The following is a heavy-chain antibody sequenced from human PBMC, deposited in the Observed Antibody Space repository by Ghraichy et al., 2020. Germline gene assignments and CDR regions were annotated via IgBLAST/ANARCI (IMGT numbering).Heavy chain of an antibody. D-gene: IGHD6-19*01. CDR3: ARVKPSSNYYGLDV. Sequence: SETLSLTCTVSGGSISSYYWSWIRQPAGKGLEWIGRIYTSGSTHYSPSLKSRVTMSVDTSKNLFSLKLSSVTAADTAVYYCARVKPSSNYYGLDVWGQGTTVTVSS. V-gene: IGHV4-4*07. CDR1: GGSISSYY. CDR2: IYTSGST. J-gene: IGHJ6*02.